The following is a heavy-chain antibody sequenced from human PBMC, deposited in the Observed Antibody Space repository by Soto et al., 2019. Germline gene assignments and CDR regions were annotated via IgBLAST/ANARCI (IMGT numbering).Heavy chain of an antibody. D-gene: IGHD3-22*01. CDR3: ARDNDYDSSGYPNPGAFDI. CDR1: GGSFSGYY. J-gene: IGHJ3*02. CDR2: INHSGST. Sequence: SETLSLTCAVYGGSFSGYYWSWIRQPPGKGLEWIGEINHSGSTNYNPSLKSRVTISVDTSKNQFSLKLSSVTAADTAVYYCARDNDYDSSGYPNPGAFDIWGRGTMVTVSS. V-gene: IGHV4-34*01.